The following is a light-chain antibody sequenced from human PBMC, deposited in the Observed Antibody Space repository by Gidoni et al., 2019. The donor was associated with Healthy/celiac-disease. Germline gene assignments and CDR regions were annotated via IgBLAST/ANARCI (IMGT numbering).Light chain of an antibody. CDR2: DAS. J-gene: IGKJ4*01. CDR1: QSVSSY. CDR3: QQRSNWPPLT. Sequence: EIVLTHSPATLSLSPGESATLSCRASQSVSSYLAWYQQKPGQAPRLLIYDASNRATGIPARFSGSGSGTDFTLTISSLEPEDFAVYYCQQRSNWPPLTFXGXTKVEIK. V-gene: IGKV3-11*01.